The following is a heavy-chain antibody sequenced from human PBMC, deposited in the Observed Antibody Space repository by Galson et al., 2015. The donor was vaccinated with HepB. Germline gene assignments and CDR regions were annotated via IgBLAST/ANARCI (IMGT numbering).Heavy chain of an antibody. Sequence: SVKVSCKASGYTFTTYYMFWVRQAPGQGLEWMGMINSSGGSTSYSQKFQGTVTMTWDTSTSTVYLELSSLRSEDTAVYYCARYSSTMAFDYWGQGTLVTVSS. V-gene: IGHV1-46*01. CDR1: GYTFTTYY. J-gene: IGHJ4*02. D-gene: IGHD2-2*01. CDR3: ARYSSTMAFDY. CDR2: INSSGGST.